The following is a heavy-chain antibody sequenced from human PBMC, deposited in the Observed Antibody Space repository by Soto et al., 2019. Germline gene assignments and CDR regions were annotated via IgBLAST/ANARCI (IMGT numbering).Heavy chain of an antibody. CDR1: GGSISSGGYY. CDR2: IYYSGST. D-gene: IGHD6-13*01. J-gene: IGHJ6*02. V-gene: IGHV4-31*03. Sequence: QVQLQESGPGLVKPSQTLSLTCTVSGGSISSGGYYWSWIRQHPGKGLEWIGYIYYSGSTYYNPSLKSRVTISVDTSKNQFSLKLSSVTAADTAVYYCARDRAAAGTYYGMDVWGQGTTVTVSS. CDR3: ARDRAAAGTYYGMDV.